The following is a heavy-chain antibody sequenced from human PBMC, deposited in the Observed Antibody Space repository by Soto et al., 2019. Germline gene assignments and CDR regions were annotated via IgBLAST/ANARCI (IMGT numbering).Heavy chain of an antibody. Sequence: QVQLVQSGAEVKKPGASVKVSCKASGYTFTCYDINWVRQATGQGLEWMGWMNPNSGNTGYAQKFQGRVTMTRNTSISTAYMELSSLRSEDTAVYYCARGEIPRFLKCLSPNGMDVWGQGTTVTVSS. CDR3: ARGEIPRFLKCLSPNGMDV. CDR2: MNPNSGNT. V-gene: IGHV1-8*01. J-gene: IGHJ6*02. D-gene: IGHD3-3*01. CDR1: GYTFTCYD.